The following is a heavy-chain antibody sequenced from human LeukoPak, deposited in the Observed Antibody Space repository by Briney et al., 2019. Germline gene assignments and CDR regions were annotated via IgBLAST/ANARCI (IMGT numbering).Heavy chain of an antibody. D-gene: IGHD6-13*01. J-gene: IGHJ3*02. CDR3: ARDQSVRLLQTSSTYFKHVFAI. Sequence: GASLKVSCKTSGYTFTNYGISWVRQAPGLGLEWMVRTSAYNGNTNYTQKVQGRVTMTTDTSTSTAYMEPRRLRFDDTAVYYCARDQSVRLLQTSSTYFKHVFAIWGQGSMVTVSS. CDR1: GYTFTNYG. CDR2: TSAYNGNT. V-gene: IGHV1-18*01.